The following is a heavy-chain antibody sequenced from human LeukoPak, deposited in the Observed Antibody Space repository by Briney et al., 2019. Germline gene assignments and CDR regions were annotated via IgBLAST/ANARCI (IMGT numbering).Heavy chain of an antibody. J-gene: IGHJ4*02. CDR3: VTYYYGSSAPKRNY. CDR2: ISHSGST. V-gene: IGHV4-34*01. D-gene: IGHD3-22*01. Sequence: PSETLSLTCAVYGGSLSDYFWSWIRQPPGKGLEWIGEISHSGSTTYNPSLRSRVTIPGDTSKKQFSLKLSSVTAADTAVYYCVTYYYGSSAPKRNYWGQGILVTVSS. CDR1: GGSLSDYF.